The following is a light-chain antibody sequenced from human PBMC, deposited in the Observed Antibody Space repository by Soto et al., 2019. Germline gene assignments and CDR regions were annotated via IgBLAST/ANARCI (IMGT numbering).Light chain of an antibody. CDR1: QSVGSH. V-gene: IGKV3-11*01. CDR2: DAS. Sequence: EIVLTQSPATLSLSPGERAALSCRASQSVGSHLAWYQQKPGQAPRLLIYDASNRATGNPARFSGSGAGTDFTLTISSLEPEDFAVYICQHRTNWPPVTFGQGTRLEIK. J-gene: IGKJ5*01. CDR3: QHRTNWPPVT.